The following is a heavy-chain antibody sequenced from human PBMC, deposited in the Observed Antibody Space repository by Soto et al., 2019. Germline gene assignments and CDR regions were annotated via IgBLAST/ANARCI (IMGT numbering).Heavy chain of an antibody. CDR3: ARDQRGIAAAGTNPFFDY. D-gene: IGHD6-13*01. CDR2: ISSSSSYI. J-gene: IGHJ4*02. Sequence: PGGSLSLSCAASGFTFSSYAMSWVRQAPGKGLEWVSSISSSSSYIYYADSVKGRFTISRDNAKNSLYLQMNSLRAEDTAVYYCARDQRGIAAAGTNPFFDYWGQGTLVTVSS. V-gene: IGHV3-21*01. CDR1: GFTFSSYA.